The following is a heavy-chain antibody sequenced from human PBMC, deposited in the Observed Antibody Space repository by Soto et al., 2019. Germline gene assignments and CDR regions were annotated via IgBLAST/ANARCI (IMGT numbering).Heavy chain of an antibody. CDR3: PRGYCSSTSCFYGMDV. J-gene: IGHJ6*02. CDR1: GFTFSSNG. D-gene: IGHD2-2*01. Sequence: QVQLVESGGGVVQPGRSLRLSCAASGFTFSSNGMHWVRQAPDKGLEWVSVISYDGSNKYYADSVKGRFTISRDNSKKTLYLQMNGLRAEATAVYYCPRGYCSSTSCFYGMDVWGQGTTVTVSS. V-gene: IGHV3-30-3*01. CDR2: ISYDGSNK.